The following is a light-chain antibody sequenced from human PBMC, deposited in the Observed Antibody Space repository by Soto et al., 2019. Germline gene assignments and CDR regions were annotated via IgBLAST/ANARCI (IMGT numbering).Light chain of an antibody. V-gene: IGKV1-9*01. Sequence: DIQLTQSPSFLSASVGDRVTITCRASQGISSYLAWYQQKPGKAPKLLIYAASTLQSGVPSRFSGSGSGTEFTRTISSLQPEDFATYYFQQLNSCPITFGQGTRLEMK. J-gene: IGKJ5*01. CDR1: QGISSY. CDR2: AAS. CDR3: QQLNSCPIT.